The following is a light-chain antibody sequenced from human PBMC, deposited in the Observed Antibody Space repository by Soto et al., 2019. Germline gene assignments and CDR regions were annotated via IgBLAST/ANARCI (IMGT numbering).Light chain of an antibody. V-gene: IGKV3-15*01. CDR3: LQYYGWPKT. CDR1: QSVDNK. CDR2: GAS. J-gene: IGKJ1*01. Sequence: ERVMTQSPAALSVSLVERATLSCRASQSVDNKLAWYQFKPGQAPRLLIYGASTRATGVPTRFSGSGSGTEFTLTIGSLQSEDFAVYCCLQYYGWPKTFGQGTEVEIK.